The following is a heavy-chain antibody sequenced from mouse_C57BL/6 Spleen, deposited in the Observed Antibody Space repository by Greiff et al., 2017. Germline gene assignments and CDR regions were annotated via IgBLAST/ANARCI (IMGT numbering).Heavy chain of an antibody. CDR2: IDPETGGT. Sequence: VQLVESGAELVRPGASVTLSCKASGYTFTDYEMHWVKQTPVHGLEWIGAIDPETGGTAYNQKFKGKAILTADKSSSTAYMELRSLTSEDSAVYYCTRTVPWFAYWGQGTLVTVSA. V-gene: IGHV1-15*01. J-gene: IGHJ3*01. D-gene: IGHD1-1*01. CDR3: TRTVPWFAY. CDR1: GYTFTDYE.